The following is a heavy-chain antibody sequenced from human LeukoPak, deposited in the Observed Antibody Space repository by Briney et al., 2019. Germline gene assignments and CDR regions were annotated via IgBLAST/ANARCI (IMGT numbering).Heavy chain of an antibody. V-gene: IGHV4-59*08. Sequence: SETLSLTCTVSGGSISSYYWSWIRQPPGKGLEWVGYIYYSGSTNYNPSLKSRVTISVDTSKNQFSLKLSSVTAADTAVYYCARRPLSGYSSSSFDYWGQGTLVTVSS. CDR3: ARRPLSGYSSSSFDY. CDR2: IYYSGST. J-gene: IGHJ4*02. D-gene: IGHD6-6*01. CDR1: GGSISSYY.